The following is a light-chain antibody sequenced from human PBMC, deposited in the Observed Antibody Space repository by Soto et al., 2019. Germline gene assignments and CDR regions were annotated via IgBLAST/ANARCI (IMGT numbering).Light chain of an antibody. CDR2: AAS. Sequence: EIVMMQSPATLSVSPGERATLSCRASQSVSSNLAWYQQKPGQAPRLLIYAASTRATGVPARFSGSGSGTEFTLTISSLQSEDSAVYYCQQYNDWPPKYTFGQGTKVEIK. CDR3: QQYNDWPPKYT. CDR1: QSVSSN. V-gene: IGKV3-15*01. J-gene: IGKJ2*01.